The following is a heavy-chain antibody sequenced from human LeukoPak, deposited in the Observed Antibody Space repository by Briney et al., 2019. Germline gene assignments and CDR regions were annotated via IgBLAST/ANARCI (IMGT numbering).Heavy chain of an antibody. D-gene: IGHD5-24*01. J-gene: IGHJ6*03. CDR1: GFTVSSNY. V-gene: IGHV3-53*01. CDR2: IYSGGST. Sequence: GGSLRLSCAASGFTVSSNYMSWVRQAPGKGLEWVSVIYSGGSTYYADSVKGRFTISRDNSKNTLYLQMNSLRAEDTAVYYSARVDGYYYYYMDVWGKGTTVTVSS. CDR3: ARVDGYYYYYMDV.